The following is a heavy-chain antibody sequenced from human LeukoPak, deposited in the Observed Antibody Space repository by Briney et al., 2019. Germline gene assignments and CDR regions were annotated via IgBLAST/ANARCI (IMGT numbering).Heavy chain of an antibody. V-gene: IGHV3-72*01. CDR3: TRDVRGGSTYYFDC. D-gene: IGHD3-22*01. CDR1: GFTFSSYA. CDR2: SRNKVNSYST. Sequence: PGGSLRLSCAASGFTFSSYAMSWVRQAPGKGLEWIGRSRNKVNSYSTEYAASVRGRFTISRDESKNSLYLQMNSLKIDDTAVYYCTRDVRGGSTYYFDCWGQGTLVTVSS. J-gene: IGHJ4*02.